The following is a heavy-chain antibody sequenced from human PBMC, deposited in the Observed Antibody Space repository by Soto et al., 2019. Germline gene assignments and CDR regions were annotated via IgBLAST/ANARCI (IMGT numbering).Heavy chain of an antibody. D-gene: IGHD4-17*01. CDR1: GCSIGSGGYY. Sequence: PSETLSLTCTVSGCSIGSGGYYWSWIRQHPGKGLEGIGYIYYSGGTNYNPSLKSRVTISVDTSKNQFSLKLSSVTAADTAVYYCARGPRKYGDYYFDYWGQGTLVTVSS. CDR2: IYYSGGT. J-gene: IGHJ4*02. CDR3: ARGPRKYGDYYFDY. V-gene: IGHV4-31*03.